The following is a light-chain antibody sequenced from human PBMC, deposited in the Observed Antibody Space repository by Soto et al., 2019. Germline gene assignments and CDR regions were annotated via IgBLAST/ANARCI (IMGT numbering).Light chain of an antibody. J-gene: IGKJ5*01. V-gene: IGKV3-15*01. CDR3: QQYNNWPPIT. CDR2: GAS. Sequence: EIVITQSPVSLAVSPGERATLSCRASQSVRRNLAWYQQKPGQAPRLLIYGASTRATCIPARFSGSGSGTEFTLSFSSLLPEDFGVFYCQQYNNWPPITLGQGTRLEIK. CDR1: QSVRRN.